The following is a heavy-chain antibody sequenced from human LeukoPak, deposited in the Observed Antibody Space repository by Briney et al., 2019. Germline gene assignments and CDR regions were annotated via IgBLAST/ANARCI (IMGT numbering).Heavy chain of an antibody. CDR3: AREYVDIVPMGSFDY. J-gene: IGHJ4*02. Sequence: PGGSLRLSCAASGFTFSSYWMSWVRQAPGKGLEWVANIKQDGSETYYVDSVRGRFTISRDNAKNSLYLQMNSLRAEDTAVYYCAREYVDIVPMGSFDYWGQGTLVTVSS. CDR2: IKQDGSET. CDR1: GFTFSSYW. V-gene: IGHV3-7*01. D-gene: IGHD5-12*01.